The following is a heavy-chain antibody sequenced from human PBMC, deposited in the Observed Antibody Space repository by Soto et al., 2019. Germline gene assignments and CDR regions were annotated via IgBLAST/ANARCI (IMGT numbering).Heavy chain of an antibody. CDR3: ARDGPGYCSGGSCYEGYFQH. Sequence: EVQLVESGGGLVQPGGSLRLSCAASGFTVSSNYMSWVRQAPGKGLEWVSVIYSGGSTYYADSVKGRFTISRDNSKNTLYLQMNSLRAEETAVYYCARDGPGYCSGGSCYEGYFQHWGQGTLVTVSS. CDR1: GFTVSSNY. CDR2: IYSGGST. V-gene: IGHV3-66*01. D-gene: IGHD2-15*01. J-gene: IGHJ1*01.